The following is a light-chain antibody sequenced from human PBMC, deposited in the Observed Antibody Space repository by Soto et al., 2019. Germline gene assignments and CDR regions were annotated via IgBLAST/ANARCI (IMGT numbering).Light chain of an antibody. CDR3: QQLNSYPIT. V-gene: IGKV1-9*01. CDR1: QGLSSY. J-gene: IGKJ5*01. CDR2: DAS. Sequence: DIQLTQSPSFLSSSLGDRATITCRASQGLSSYLAWYQQKPGKAPKLLIYDASTWQSGVPSRFSGSGSGTEFTLTISSLQPEDFATYYCQQLNSYPITFGQGTRLEIK.